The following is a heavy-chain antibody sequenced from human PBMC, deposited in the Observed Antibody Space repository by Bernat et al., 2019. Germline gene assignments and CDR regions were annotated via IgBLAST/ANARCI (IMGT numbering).Heavy chain of an antibody. J-gene: IGHJ4*02. Sequence: EVQLLESGGGLVQPGGSLRLSCAASGFTFSSYAISWVRQAPGKGLGWVSAISGSGGSTYYADSVKGRFTISRDNSKNTLYLQMNSLRAEDTAVYYCAKDAVAGTGGGPNFDYWGQGTLVTVSS. V-gene: IGHV3-23*01. CDR1: GFTFSSYA. D-gene: IGHD6-19*01. CDR3: AKDAVAGTGGGPNFDY. CDR2: ISGSGGST.